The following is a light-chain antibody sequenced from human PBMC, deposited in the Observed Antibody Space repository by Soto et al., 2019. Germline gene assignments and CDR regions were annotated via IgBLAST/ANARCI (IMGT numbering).Light chain of an antibody. J-gene: IGKJ2*01. CDR1: QSIRYY. V-gene: IGKV1-5*01. CDR2: DAS. CDR3: QQYDTSYT. Sequence: DIQMTQSPSTLSASVGDRVTITCRASQSIRYYLAWYQHRPGKAPELLIYDASTLQNGVSSRFSGSGSEKEFTLTISSLQPDDFATYYCQQYDTSYTFGQGTKVDIK.